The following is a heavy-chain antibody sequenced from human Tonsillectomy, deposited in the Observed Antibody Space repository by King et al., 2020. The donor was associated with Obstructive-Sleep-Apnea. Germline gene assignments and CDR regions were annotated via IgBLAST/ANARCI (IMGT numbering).Heavy chain of an antibody. J-gene: IGHJ4*02. V-gene: IGHV3-21*01. CDR1: GFTFSDYS. CDR3: SKYPPPEMVVIPSAYFDS. Sequence: QLVQSGGGLVKPGGSLRLSCAASGFTFSDYSMNWVRQTPGKRLEWVSSITSRSGYIYYADSLKGRFTISRDNAKNSLYLQMNSLRAEDTAVYYCSKYPPPEMVVIPSAYFDSWGQGTLVTVSS. CDR2: ITSRSGYI. D-gene: IGHD3-3*01.